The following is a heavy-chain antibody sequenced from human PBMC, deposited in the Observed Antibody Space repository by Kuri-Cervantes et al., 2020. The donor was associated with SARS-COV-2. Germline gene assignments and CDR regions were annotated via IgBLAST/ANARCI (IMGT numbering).Heavy chain of an antibody. Sequence: GSLRLSCAVSGGSISSSSYYWGWIRQPPGKGLEWIGSIYYSGSTYYNPSLKSRVTISVDTSKNQFSLKLSSVTAADTAVYYCARHLWSDGMDVWGQGTTVTVSS. V-gene: IGHV4-39*01. CDR3: ARHLWSDGMDV. CDR1: GGSISSSSYY. CDR2: IYYSGST. D-gene: IGHD2-8*02. J-gene: IGHJ6*02.